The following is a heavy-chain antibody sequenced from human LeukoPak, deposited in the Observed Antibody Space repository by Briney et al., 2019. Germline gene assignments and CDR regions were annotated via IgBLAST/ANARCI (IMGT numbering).Heavy chain of an antibody. J-gene: IGHJ4*02. CDR2: IGLRSGST. CDR3: AKLVVVAARFDY. V-gene: IGHV3-23*01. CDR1: GFTFTNYA. D-gene: IGHD2-15*01. Sequence: PGGSLRLSCAASGFTFTNYAMTWVRQAPGKGLEWVSAIGLRSGSTYYADSVKGRFTISRDNSKNTLYLQMNSLRAEDTAVYYCAKLVVVAARFDYWGQGTLVTVSS.